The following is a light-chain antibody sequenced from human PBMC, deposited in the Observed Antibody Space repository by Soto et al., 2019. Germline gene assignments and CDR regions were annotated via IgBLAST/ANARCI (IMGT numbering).Light chain of an antibody. J-gene: IGKJ4*01. Sequence: EIVLTQSPATVSLSPGERATLSCRASQSVRNYLAWYQQKPGQAPRLLFFDASTRATGIPARFSGSGSGTDFTLTISSLEPEDFAVYYCQQRSIWPLTFGGGTKVEIK. V-gene: IGKV3-11*01. CDR2: DAS. CDR1: QSVRNY. CDR3: QQRSIWPLT.